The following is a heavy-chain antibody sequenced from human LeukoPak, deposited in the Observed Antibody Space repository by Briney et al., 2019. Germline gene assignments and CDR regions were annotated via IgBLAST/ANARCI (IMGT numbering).Heavy chain of an antibody. J-gene: IGHJ4*02. Sequence: PGGSLRLSCAASGFTFSSYAMSWVRQAPGKGLEWVSVIYSGGSTYYADSVKGRFTISRDNSKNTLYLQMNSLRPEDTAVYYCAKDREFRDIVVVVAAMTHWGQGTLVTVSS. CDR3: AKDREFRDIVVVVAAMTH. V-gene: IGHV3-66*02. CDR2: IYSGGST. CDR1: GFTFSSYA. D-gene: IGHD2-15*01.